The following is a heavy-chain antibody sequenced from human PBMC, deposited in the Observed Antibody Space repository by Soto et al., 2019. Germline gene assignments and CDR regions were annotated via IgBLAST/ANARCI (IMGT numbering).Heavy chain of an antibody. CDR2: IYSGGRT. Sequence: PGGSLRLSCAASGFTFSNAWMSWVRQAPGKGLEWVSVIYSGGRTYYADSVKGRFTISRDNSKNTLYLQMNSLRAEDTAVYYCARDLILYCSGGSCYDYWGQGTLVTVSS. V-gene: IGHV3-66*01. CDR1: GFTFSNAW. J-gene: IGHJ4*02. CDR3: ARDLILYCSGGSCYDY. D-gene: IGHD2-15*01.